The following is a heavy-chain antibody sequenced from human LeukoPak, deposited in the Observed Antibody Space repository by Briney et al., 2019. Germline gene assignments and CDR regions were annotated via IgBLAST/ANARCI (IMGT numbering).Heavy chain of an antibody. CDR2: IYYSGST. Sequence: SETLSLTCTVSGGSISSYYWSWIRQPPGKGLVWIGYIYYSGSTNYNPSLKSRVTISVDTSKNQFSLKLSSVTAADTAVYYCARTLPGHRGMDVWGQGTTVTVSS. CDR1: GGSISSYY. J-gene: IGHJ6*02. V-gene: IGHV4-59*08. CDR3: ARTLPGHRGMDV.